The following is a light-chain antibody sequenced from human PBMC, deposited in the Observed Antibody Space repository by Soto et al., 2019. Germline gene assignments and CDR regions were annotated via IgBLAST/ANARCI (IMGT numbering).Light chain of an antibody. CDR2: EVS. J-gene: IGLJ1*01. Sequence: QSALTQPPSVSGSPGQSVTISCTGTSSDVGSYNRVSWYQQPPGTAPKLMIYEVSNRPSGVPDRFSGSKSGNTASLTISGLQAEGEADYYCRSYTSSSTLYVFGTGTKLTVL. CDR3: RSYTSSSTLYV. CDR1: SSDVGSYNR. V-gene: IGLV2-18*02.